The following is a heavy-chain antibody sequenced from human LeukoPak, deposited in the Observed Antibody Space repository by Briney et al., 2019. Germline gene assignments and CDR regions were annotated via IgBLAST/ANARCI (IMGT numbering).Heavy chain of an antibody. CDR1: GYTFTGYY. CDR3: ARGHYGSGSYPWFDP. Sequence: GASVKVSCKASGYTFTGYYMHWVRQAPGQGLEWMGWMNPNSDNTGYAQKFQGRVNMTRNTSISTAYMELSNLRSEDTAVYYCARGHYGSGSYPWFDPWGQGTLVTVSS. CDR2: MNPNSDNT. V-gene: IGHV1-8*02. J-gene: IGHJ5*02. D-gene: IGHD3-10*01.